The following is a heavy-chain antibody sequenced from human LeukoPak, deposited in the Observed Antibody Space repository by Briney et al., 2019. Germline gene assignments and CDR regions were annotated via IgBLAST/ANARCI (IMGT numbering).Heavy chain of an antibody. J-gene: IGHJ4*02. V-gene: IGHV3-23*01. CDR3: ARETPAFDY. Sequence: GASLRLSGVDSGFTFSSFAMSWVRQAPGRGLEWVSTISSSGSTTYYIDSVKGRFTISRDNSRNTLYLQLNSLRGEDTAVYYCARETPAFDYWGQGTLVTVS. D-gene: IGHD4-23*01. CDR1: GFTFSSFA. CDR2: ISSSGSTT.